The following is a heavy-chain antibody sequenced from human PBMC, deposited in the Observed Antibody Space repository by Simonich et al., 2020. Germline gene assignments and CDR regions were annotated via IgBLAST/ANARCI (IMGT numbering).Heavy chain of an antibody. Sequence: QVQLVQSGAEVKKPGASVKVSCKASGYTFTSSDINWVRQAPGQGLEGMGWMNPNSGNTGDAQKFQGRVTITRNTSISKAYMELSSLRSEDTAWDYCARGRGGMSRGYVDYWGQGTLVTVSS. CDR3: ARGRGGMSRGYVDY. V-gene: IGHV1-8*03. CDR1: GYTFTSSD. J-gene: IGHJ4*02. CDR2: MNPNSGNT. D-gene: IGHD2-15*01.